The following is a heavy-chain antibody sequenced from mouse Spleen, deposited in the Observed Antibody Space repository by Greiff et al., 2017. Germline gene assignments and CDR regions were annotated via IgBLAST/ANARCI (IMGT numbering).Heavy chain of an antibody. CDR2: ISSGSSTI. D-gene: IGHD2-4*01. J-gene: IGHJ2*01. Sequence: EVKVVESGGGLVQPGGSRKLSCAASGFTFSSFGMHWVRQAPEKGLEWVAYISSGSSTIYYADTVKGRFTISRDNPKNTLFLQMTSLRSEDTAMYYCARGYYDYDEAYLYYFDYWGQGTTLTVSS. CDR1: GFTFSSFG. CDR3: ARGYYDYDEAYLYYFDY. V-gene: IGHV5-17*02.